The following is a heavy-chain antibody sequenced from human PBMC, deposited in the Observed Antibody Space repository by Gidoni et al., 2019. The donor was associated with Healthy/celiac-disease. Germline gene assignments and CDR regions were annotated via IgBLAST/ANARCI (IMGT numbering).Heavy chain of an antibody. CDR2: ISYDGSNK. D-gene: IGHD1-26*01. J-gene: IGHJ4*02. V-gene: IGHV3-30*03. CDR3: AREGLKELLPGGYFDY. CDR1: GFTFSSYG. Sequence: QVQLVESGGGVVQPGRSLRLSCAASGFTFSSYGMHWVRQAPGKGLGWVAVISYDGSNKYYADSVKGRFTISRDNSKNTLYLQMNSLRAEDTAVYYCAREGLKELLPGGYFDYWGQGTLVTVSS.